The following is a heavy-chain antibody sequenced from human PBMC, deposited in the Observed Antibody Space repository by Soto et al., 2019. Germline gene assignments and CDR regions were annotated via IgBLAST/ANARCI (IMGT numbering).Heavy chain of an antibody. CDR1: GFTFSSSA. Sequence: EVQMLESGGGLVQPGGSLRLSCAASGFTFSSSAMNWVRQAPGKGLEWVSSISNSGGTTSYADSVKGRFTISRDNSMNTPYLQMNSLRAEDTAVYYCAKGSRGAYYYSMAVWGKGTTVTVSS. CDR2: ISNSGGTT. CDR3: AKGSRGAYYYSMAV. J-gene: IGHJ6*03. D-gene: IGHD3-10*01. V-gene: IGHV3-23*01.